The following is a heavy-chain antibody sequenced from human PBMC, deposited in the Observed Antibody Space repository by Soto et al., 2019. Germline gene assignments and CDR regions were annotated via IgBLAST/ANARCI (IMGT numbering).Heavy chain of an antibody. CDR1: GFTFSSYG. V-gene: IGHV3-33*01. J-gene: IGHJ3*02. D-gene: IGHD2-21*02. CDR3: ARDQGVVTATPDDAFDI. Sequence: SGGSLRLSCAASGFTFSSYGMHWVRQAPGKGLEWVAVIWYDGSNKYYADSVKGRFTISRDNSKNTLYLQMNSLRAEDTAVYYCARDQGVVTATPDDAFDIWGQGTMVTVSS. CDR2: IWYDGSNK.